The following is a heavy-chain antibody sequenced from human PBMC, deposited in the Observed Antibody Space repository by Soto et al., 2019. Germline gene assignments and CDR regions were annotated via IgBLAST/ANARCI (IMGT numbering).Heavy chain of an antibody. D-gene: IGHD1-26*01. CDR1: GYTFTSYG. V-gene: IGHV1-18*01. CDR2: ISTNNVDT. CDR3: ARGREERVGATAFYY. J-gene: IGHJ4*02. Sequence: QVQLVQSGAEVKKPGASVKVSCKASGYTFTSYGISWVRQAPGQGLEWMGWISTNNVDTNYAQKLQGTVTMTTDTSTSTAYMAVRSLRPEATSVYYCARGREERVGATAFYYWGQGTLVTVSS.